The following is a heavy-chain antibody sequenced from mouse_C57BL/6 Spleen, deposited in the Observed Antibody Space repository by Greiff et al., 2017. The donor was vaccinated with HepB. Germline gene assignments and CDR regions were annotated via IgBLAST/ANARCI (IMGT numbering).Heavy chain of an antibody. CDR3: ARGPDYGSSYADY. V-gene: IGHV1-69*01. Sequence: QVQLQQPGAELVMPGASVKLSCKASGYTFTSYWMHWVKQRPGQGLEWIGEIDPSDSYTNYNQKFKGKSTLTVDKSSSTAYMQLSSLTSEDSAVYYCARGPDYGSSYADYWGQGTTLTVSS. CDR1: GYTFTSYW. D-gene: IGHD1-1*01. J-gene: IGHJ2*01. CDR2: IDPSDSYT.